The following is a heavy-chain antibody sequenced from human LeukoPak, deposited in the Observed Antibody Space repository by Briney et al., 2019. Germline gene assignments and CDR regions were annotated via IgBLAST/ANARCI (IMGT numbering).Heavy chain of an antibody. V-gene: IGHV1-46*01. D-gene: IGHD3-22*01. Sequence: VASVKVSCKASGYTFTSYDISWVRQAPGQGLEWMGIINPSGGSTSYAQKFQGRVTMTRDTSTSTVYMELSSLRSEDTAVYYCARSLYYYDSSGPYWGQGTLVTVSS. J-gene: IGHJ4*02. CDR1: GYTFTSYD. CDR3: ARSLYYYDSSGPY. CDR2: INPSGGST.